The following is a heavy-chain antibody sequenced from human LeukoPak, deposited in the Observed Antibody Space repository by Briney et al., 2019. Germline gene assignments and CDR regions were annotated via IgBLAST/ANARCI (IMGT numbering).Heavy chain of an antibody. V-gene: IGHV4-61*02. CDR3: ARDHDYYDSGGYSVATFDI. J-gene: IGHJ3*02. Sequence: SQTLSLTCTVSGGSISSGSYYWSWIRQPAGKGLEWIGRIYTSGSTNYNPSLKSRVTISVDTSKNQFSLKLTSVTAADTAVYYCARDHDYYDSGGYSVATFDIWGQGAMVTVSS. CDR1: GGSISSGSYY. D-gene: IGHD3-22*01. CDR2: IYTSGST.